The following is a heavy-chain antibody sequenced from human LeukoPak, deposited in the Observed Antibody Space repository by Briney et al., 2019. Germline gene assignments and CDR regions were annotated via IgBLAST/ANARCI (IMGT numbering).Heavy chain of an antibody. Sequence: GGSLRLSCAASGFRFSSYGMSWVRQAPGKGLEWVSAITGSGDRIYYADSVKGRFTISRDNSKNTLFLQMNSLRAEDTALYYCARAQLSYSGSYYVFDYWGQGTLVTVSS. CDR3: ARAQLSYSGSYYVFDY. D-gene: IGHD1-26*01. CDR2: ITGSGDRI. CDR1: GFRFSSYG. J-gene: IGHJ4*02. V-gene: IGHV3-23*01.